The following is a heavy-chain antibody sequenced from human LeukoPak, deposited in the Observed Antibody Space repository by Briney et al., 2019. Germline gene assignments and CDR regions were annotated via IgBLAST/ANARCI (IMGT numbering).Heavy chain of an antibody. CDR3: ARGPPDCSSTSCYAFDAFDI. CDR1: GGSISSYY. V-gene: IGHV4-59*12. Sequence: TSETLSLTCTVSGGSISSYYWSWIRQPPGKGLEWIGYIYYSGSTNYNPSLKSRVTISVDTSKNQFSLKLSSVTAADTAVYYCARGPPDCSSTSCYAFDAFDIWGQGTMVTVSS. CDR2: IYYSGST. J-gene: IGHJ3*02. D-gene: IGHD2-2*01.